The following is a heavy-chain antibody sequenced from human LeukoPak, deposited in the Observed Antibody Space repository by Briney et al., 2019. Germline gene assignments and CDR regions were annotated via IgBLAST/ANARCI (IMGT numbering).Heavy chain of an antibody. Sequence: PGGSLRLSCAASGFTFSSYAMSWVRQAPGKGLDWVSTISGNGGNTYYADSVKGRFTISGDNSKNTLYLQINTLRAEDMAVYYCAKVVISWGPTSQDYWGQGTLATVSS. V-gene: IGHV3-23*01. J-gene: IGHJ4*02. CDR3: AKVVISWGPTSQDY. CDR1: GFTFSSYA. D-gene: IGHD6-13*01. CDR2: ISGNGGNT.